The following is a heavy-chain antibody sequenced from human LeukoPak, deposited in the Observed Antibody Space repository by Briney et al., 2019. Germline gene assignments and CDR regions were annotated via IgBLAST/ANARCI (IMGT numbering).Heavy chain of an antibody. CDR2: IYSGGST. CDR3: ARENYGSGSYLDAFDI. J-gene: IGHJ3*02. Sequence: GGSLRLSCAASGFTVSGNYMSWVRQAPGKGLEWVSVIYSGGSTYYADSVKGRFTISRDNSKNTLYLQMNSLRAEDTAVYYCARENYGSGSYLDAFDIWGQGTMVTVSS. CDR1: GFTVSGNY. D-gene: IGHD3-10*01. V-gene: IGHV3-53*01.